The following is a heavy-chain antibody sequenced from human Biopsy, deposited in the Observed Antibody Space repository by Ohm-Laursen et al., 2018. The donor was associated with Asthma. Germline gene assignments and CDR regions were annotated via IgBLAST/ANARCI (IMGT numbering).Heavy chain of an antibody. J-gene: IGHJ4*01. CDR3: AKSADYYDSTDYLDF. V-gene: IGHV3-9*01. CDR2: ISWNSGNI. CDR1: GFSFDDCA. Sequence: SLRLSCAATGFSFDDCATHWVRQALAKGLEWVSSISWNSGNIDYADSVMGRFTISRDNAKNSLYLQMQSLRLEDTAFYYCAKSADYYDSTDYLDFWGRGTLVTVSS. D-gene: IGHD3-22*01.